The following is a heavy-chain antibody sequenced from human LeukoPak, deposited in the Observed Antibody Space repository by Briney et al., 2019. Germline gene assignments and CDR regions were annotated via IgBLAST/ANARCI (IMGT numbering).Heavy chain of an antibody. Sequence: GASVKVSCKASGGTFSSYAISWVRQAPGQGLEWMGGIIPIFGTANYAQKFQGRVTITADESTSTAYMELSSLRSEDTAVYYCARSRREETGIDYWGQGTLVTVSS. CDR3: ARSRREETGIDY. D-gene: IGHD3-9*01. CDR1: GGTFSSYA. V-gene: IGHV1-69*13. J-gene: IGHJ4*02. CDR2: IIPIFGTA.